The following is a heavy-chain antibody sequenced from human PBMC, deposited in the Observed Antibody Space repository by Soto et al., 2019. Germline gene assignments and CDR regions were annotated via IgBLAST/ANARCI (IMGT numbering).Heavy chain of an antibody. V-gene: IGHV3-11*01. J-gene: IGHJ6*02. Sequence: GGSLRLSCAASGFTFSDYYMSWIRQAPGKGLEWVSYISSSVSTIYYADSVKGRFTISRDNAKNSLYLQMNSLRAEDTAVYYCARDSLLRFLEWLGPSYGMDVWGQGTTVTVSS. CDR3: ARDSLLRFLEWLGPSYGMDV. D-gene: IGHD3-3*01. CDR1: GFTFSDYY. CDR2: ISSSVSTI.